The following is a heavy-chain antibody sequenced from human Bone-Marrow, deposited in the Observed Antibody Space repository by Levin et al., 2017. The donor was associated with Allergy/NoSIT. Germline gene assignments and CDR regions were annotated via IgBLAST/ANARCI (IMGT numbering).Heavy chain of an antibody. V-gene: IGHV1-3*01. CDR2: INAGNGNT. D-gene: IGHD1-1*01. J-gene: IGHJ6*02. CDR3: ASSSVGSGTFLQIYGMDV. Sequence: PVASVKVSCKASGYTFTSYAMHWVRQAPGQRLEWMGWINAGNGNTKYSQKFQGRVTITRDTSASTAYMELSSLRSEDTAVYYCASSSVGSGTFLQIYGMDVWGQGTTVTVSS. CDR1: GYTFTSYA.